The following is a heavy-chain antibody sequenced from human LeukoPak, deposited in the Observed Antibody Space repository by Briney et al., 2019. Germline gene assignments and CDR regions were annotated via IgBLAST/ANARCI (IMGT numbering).Heavy chain of an antibody. D-gene: IGHD3-22*01. Sequence: ASVKVSCKASGYTFTGYCMHWVRQAPRQGLEWMGWINPNSGGTNYAQKFQGRVTMTRDTSISTAYMELSRLRSDDTAVYYCATLDSSGYYYVAGGAFDIWGQGTMVTVSS. V-gene: IGHV1-2*02. CDR3: ATLDSSGYYYVAGGAFDI. CDR1: GYTFTGYC. J-gene: IGHJ3*02. CDR2: INPNSGGT.